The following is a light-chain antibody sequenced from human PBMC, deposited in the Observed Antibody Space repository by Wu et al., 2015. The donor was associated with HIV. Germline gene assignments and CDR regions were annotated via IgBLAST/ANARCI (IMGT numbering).Light chain of an antibody. CDR3: HHYGVSLLFS. Sequence: EIVLTQSPATLSLSPGESASLSCRTSQSIVVGYLARYQQKPGQAPRLLIYATSRRAAGVPDRFTGSGSGTDFTLTISRLEPEDFAVYYCHHYGVSLLFSFGPGTRRGYQT. CDR1: QSIVVGY. J-gene: IGKJ3*01. V-gene: IGKV3-20*01. CDR2: ATS.